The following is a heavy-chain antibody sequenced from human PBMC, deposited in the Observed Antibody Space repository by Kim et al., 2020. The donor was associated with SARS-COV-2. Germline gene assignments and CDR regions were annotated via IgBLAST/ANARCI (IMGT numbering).Heavy chain of an antibody. CDR1: GFTLSTYS. CDR3: VRENYWAFDI. CDR2: VSGSGTTT. Sequence: GGSLRLSCATSGFTLSTYSMNWVRQAPGKGLEWVSHVSGSGTTTKYADPVKGRFTISRDNAKNSLYLQMNGLRAEDTAVYYCVRENYWAFDIWGQGTMVTVSS. J-gene: IGHJ3*02. V-gene: IGHV3-48*04. D-gene: IGHD2-15*01.